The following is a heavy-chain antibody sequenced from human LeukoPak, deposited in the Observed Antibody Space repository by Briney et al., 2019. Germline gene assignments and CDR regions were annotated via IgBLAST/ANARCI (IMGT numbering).Heavy chain of an antibody. V-gene: IGHV3-21*01. CDR1: GFTFSSHS. Sequence: AGGSLRLSCAASGFTFSSHSMNWVRQAPGKGLEWVSSISSSSSYIYYADSVKGRFTISRDNAKNSLYLQMNSLRAEDTAVYYCARDTSTSSWYPGWFDPRGQGTLVTVSS. J-gene: IGHJ5*02. D-gene: IGHD6-13*01. CDR3: ARDTSTSSWYPGWFDP. CDR2: ISSSSSYI.